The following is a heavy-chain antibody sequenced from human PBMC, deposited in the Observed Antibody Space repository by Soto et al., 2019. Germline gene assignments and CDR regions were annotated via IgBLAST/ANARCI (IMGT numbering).Heavy chain of an antibody. V-gene: IGHV4-59*01. CDR3: ARDRGATIVYAADYYYMDV. J-gene: IGHJ6*03. D-gene: IGHD5-12*01. Sequence: SETLSLTCTVSGGSISSYYWSWIRQPPGKGLEWIGYIYYSGSTNYNPSLKSRVTISVGTSRNQFSLKLGSVTAADTAVYYCARDRGATIVYAADYYYMDVWGKGTTVTVSS. CDR2: IYYSGST. CDR1: GGSISSYY.